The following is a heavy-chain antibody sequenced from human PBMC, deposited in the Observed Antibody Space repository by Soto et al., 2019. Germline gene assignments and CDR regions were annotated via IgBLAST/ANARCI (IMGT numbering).Heavy chain of an antibody. V-gene: IGHV3-11*06. CDR3: ARSGDNYNRLDY. J-gene: IGHJ4*02. CDR2: SSNSGTFS. D-gene: IGHD1-1*01. CDR1: GFTFSDYY. Sequence: QVQLVESGGGLVKPGGSLRLSCEGSGFTFSDYYISWIRQAPGEGLEWISYSSNSGTFSRYADSVKGRFSISRDNTKNLLYLQMNSLRAEDMAVYYCARSGDNYNRLDYWGQGTPVTVSS.